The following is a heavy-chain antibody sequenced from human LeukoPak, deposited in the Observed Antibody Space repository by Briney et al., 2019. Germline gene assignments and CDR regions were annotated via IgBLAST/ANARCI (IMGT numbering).Heavy chain of an antibody. V-gene: IGHV1-18*04. CDR1: GYTFTSYY. D-gene: IGHD3-3*01. CDR3: ARDRPYDFWSGYYTDNYYYGMDV. J-gene: IGHJ6*02. Sequence: ASVKVSCKASGYTFTSYYMHWVRQAPGQGLEWMGWISAYNGNTNYAQKLQGRVTMTTDTSTSTAYMELRSLRSDDTAVYYCARDRPYDFWSGYYTDNYYYGMDVWGQGTTVTVSS. CDR2: ISAYNGNT.